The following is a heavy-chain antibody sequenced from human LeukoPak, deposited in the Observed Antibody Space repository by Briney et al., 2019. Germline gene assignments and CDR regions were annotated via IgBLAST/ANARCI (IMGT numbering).Heavy chain of an antibody. D-gene: IGHD4-17*01. CDR1: GGSFSGYY. V-gene: IGHV4-34*01. CDR2: INHSGST. J-gene: IGHJ4*02. Sequence: PSETLSLTCAVYGGSFSGYYWSWIRQPPGKGLEWIGEINHSGSTNYNPSLKSRVTISVDTSKNQFSLKLSSVTAADTAVYYCAREDYGDYQNGVDYWGQGTLVTVSS. CDR3: AREDYGDYQNGVDY.